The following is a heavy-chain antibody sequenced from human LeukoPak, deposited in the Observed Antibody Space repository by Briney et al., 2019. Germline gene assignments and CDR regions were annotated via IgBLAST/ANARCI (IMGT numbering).Heavy chain of an antibody. CDR2: INHSGST. D-gene: IGHD6-13*01. J-gene: IGHJ4*02. CDR1: GGSFSGYY. CDR3: AGGFIAAAGTGPLSD. V-gene: IGHV4-34*01. Sequence: KASETLSLTCAVYGGSFSGYYWSWIRQPPGKGLEWIGEINHSGSTNYNPSLKSRVTISVDTSKNQFSLKLSSVTAEDTAVYYCAGGFIAAAGTGPLSDWGQGTLVTVSS.